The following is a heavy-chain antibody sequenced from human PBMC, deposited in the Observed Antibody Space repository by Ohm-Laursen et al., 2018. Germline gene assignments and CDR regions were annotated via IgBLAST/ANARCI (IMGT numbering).Heavy chain of an antibody. D-gene: IGHD6-25*01. CDR2: SRNKANSYTT. CDR3: ARVRGSGWDESFFDN. CDR1: GITLSDHY. J-gene: IGHJ4*02. Sequence: SLRLSCSASGITLSDHYMDWVRQTPGKGLEWVGRSRNKANSYTTEYAASVRGRFTFSRDDSKNSMYLQMNSLKMEDTAVYYCARVRGSGWDESFFDNWGQGTLVTVSP. V-gene: IGHV3-72*01.